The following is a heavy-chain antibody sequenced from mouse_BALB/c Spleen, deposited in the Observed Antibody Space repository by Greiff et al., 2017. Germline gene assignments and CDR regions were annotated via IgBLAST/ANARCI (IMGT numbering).Heavy chain of an antibody. V-gene: IGHV5-4*02. Sequence: VQLKESGGGLVKPGGSLKLSCAASGFTFSDYYMYWVRQTPEKRLEWVATISDGGSYTYYPDSVKGRFTISRDNAKNNLYLQMSSLKSEDTAMYYCARDHSYYAMDYWGQGTSVTVSS. CDR1: GFTFSDYY. CDR3: ARDHSYYAMDY. J-gene: IGHJ4*01. CDR2: ISDGGSYT.